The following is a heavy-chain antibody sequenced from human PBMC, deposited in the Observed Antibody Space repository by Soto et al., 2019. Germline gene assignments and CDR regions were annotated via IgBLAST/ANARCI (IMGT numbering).Heavy chain of an antibody. CDR1: GFTFSSYA. D-gene: IGHD6-19*01. J-gene: IGHJ6*01. Sequence: GGSVRLSCAASGFTFSSYAMHWVRQAPGKGLEWVAVISYDGSNKYYADSVKGRFTISRDNSKNTLFLQMNSLRADDTAVYYCAKNLNVREAVAAYCYGMEFWGQGTTVTVSS. CDR3: AKNLNVREAVAAYCYGMEF. V-gene: IGHV3-30-3*02. CDR2: ISYDGSNK.